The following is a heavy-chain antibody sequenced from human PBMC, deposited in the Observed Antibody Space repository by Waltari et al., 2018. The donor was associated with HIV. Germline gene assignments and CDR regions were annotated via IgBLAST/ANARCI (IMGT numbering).Heavy chain of an antibody. CDR1: GLNVTTNY. Sequence: EVRLVESGGVLVQPGGALRLSCAASGLNVTTNYMAWVRQASGKGLELVSSRYSDDRSFYADSVKGRFTTSRDTSKNILHLVMDSLRVEDTAVYYCTRERFYYDGSGHPGWFDPWGQGTLVTVS. J-gene: IGHJ5*02. CDR2: RYSDDRS. D-gene: IGHD3-22*01. CDR3: TRERFYYDGSGHPGWFDP. V-gene: IGHV3-66*01.